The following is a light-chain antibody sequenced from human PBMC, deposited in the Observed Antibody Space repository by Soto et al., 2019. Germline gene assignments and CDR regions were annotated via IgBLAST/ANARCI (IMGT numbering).Light chain of an antibody. J-gene: IGKJ1*01. CDR3: QQYNSDSRT. V-gene: IGKV1-13*02. Sequence: AIQLTQSPSSLSASVGDRVTITCRASPAIASFLAWYQQKPGTAPKLLIFDASNLESGVPSRFSGSGSGTEFTLTIDSLQPDDFATYYCQQYNSDSRTFGQGTELDIK. CDR1: PAIASF. CDR2: DAS.